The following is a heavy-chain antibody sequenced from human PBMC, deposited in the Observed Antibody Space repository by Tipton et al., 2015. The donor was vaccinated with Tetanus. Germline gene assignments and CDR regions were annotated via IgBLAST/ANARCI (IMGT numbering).Heavy chain of an antibody. V-gene: IGHV3-23*01. CDR2: ISGSGGST. Sequence: GSLRLSCAASGFTFSDYYLSWIRQAPGKGLEWVSAISGSGGSTYYGDSVKGRFTISRDNSKNILYLQMNSLRAEDTAVYYCAKDGGTSGWYIHFDYWGQGTLVTVSS. CDR1: GFTFSDYY. J-gene: IGHJ4*02. CDR3: AKDGGTSGWYIHFDY. D-gene: IGHD6-19*01.